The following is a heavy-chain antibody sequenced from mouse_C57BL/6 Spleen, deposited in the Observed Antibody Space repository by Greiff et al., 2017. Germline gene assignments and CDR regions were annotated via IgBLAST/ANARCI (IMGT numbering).Heavy chain of an antibody. V-gene: IGHV1-66*01. CDR1: GYSFTSYY. D-gene: IGHD2-4*01. J-gene: IGHJ1*03. Sequence: VQVVESGPELVKPGASVKISCKASGYSFTSYYIHWVKQRPGQGLEWIGWIYPGSGNTKYNEKFKGKATLTADTSSSTAYMQLSSLTSEDSAVYYCAPDYDGYFDVWGTGTTVTVSS. CDR2: IYPGSGNT. CDR3: APDYDGYFDV.